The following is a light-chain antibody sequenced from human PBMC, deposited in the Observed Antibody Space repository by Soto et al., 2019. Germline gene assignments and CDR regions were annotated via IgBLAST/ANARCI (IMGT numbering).Light chain of an antibody. Sequence: DIVMTQSPDSLAVSLGERATINCKSSQSVLYNSNNKNYLAWYQQKSGQPPKLLIYWASTRESGVPDRFSGSGSGTDFTLTISSLQAEDVAVYYCQQYFTTPFTFGQGTRLEMK. CDR3: QQYFTTPFT. CDR2: WAS. J-gene: IGKJ5*01. CDR1: QSVLYNSNNKNY. V-gene: IGKV4-1*01.